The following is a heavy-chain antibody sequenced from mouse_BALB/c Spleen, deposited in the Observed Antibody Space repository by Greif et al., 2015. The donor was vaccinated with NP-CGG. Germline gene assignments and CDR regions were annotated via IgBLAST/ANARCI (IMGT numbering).Heavy chain of an antibody. Sequence: EVQLQQSGAELVKPEASVKLSCTASGFNIKDTYMHWVKQRPEQGLEWIGRIDPANGNTKYDPKFQGKATITADTSSNTAYLQLSSLTSEDTAVYYCTRGTNWDGFDYWGQGTTLTVSS. CDR2: IDPANGNT. J-gene: IGHJ2*01. CDR1: GFNIKDTY. CDR3: TRGTNWDGFDY. V-gene: IGHV14-3*02. D-gene: IGHD4-1*02.